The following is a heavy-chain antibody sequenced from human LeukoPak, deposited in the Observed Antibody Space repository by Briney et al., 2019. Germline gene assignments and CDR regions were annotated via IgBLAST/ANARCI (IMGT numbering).Heavy chain of an antibody. D-gene: IGHD3-3*01. Sequence: ASVKVSCKASGYTFTGYYMHWVRQAPGQGLEWIGWINPNSGGIDYAQKFQGWVTMTRDTSISTAYMELSRLRSDDTVVYYCARMYLDPEWVLSFFDFWGQGTLVTVSS. CDR3: ARMYLDPEWVLSFFDF. CDR2: INPNSGGI. V-gene: IGHV1-2*04. J-gene: IGHJ5*01. CDR1: GYTFTGYY.